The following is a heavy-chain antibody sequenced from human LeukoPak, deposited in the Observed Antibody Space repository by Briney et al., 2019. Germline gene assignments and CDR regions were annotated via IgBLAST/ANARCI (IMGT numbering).Heavy chain of an antibody. D-gene: IGHD6-13*01. CDR2: INHSGST. J-gene: IGHJ4*02. CDR1: GGSFSGYY. CDR3: ARVKIAAAGLDY. V-gene: IGHV4-34*01. Sequence: SETLSLTCAVYGGSFSGYYWSWIRQPPGKGLEWIGEINHSGSTNYNPSLKSRVTISVDTSKNQFSLKLSSVTAADTAVYYCARVKIAAAGLDYWGQGTLVTVSS.